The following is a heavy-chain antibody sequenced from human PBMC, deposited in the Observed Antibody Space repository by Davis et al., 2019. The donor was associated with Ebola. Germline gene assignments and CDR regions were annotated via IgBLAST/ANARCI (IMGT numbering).Heavy chain of an antibody. J-gene: IGHJ4*02. D-gene: IGHD4-17*01. CDR3: ARHRPFGDYAIDY. Sequence: GESLKISCKGSGYSFTSYWIGWVRQMPGKGLEWMGIIYPGDSDTKYSPSFQGQFTMSADKSITTAYLQWSSLKASDTAMYYCARHRPFGDYAIDYWGQGTLVTVSS. CDR2: IYPGDSDT. V-gene: IGHV5-51*01. CDR1: GYSFTSYW.